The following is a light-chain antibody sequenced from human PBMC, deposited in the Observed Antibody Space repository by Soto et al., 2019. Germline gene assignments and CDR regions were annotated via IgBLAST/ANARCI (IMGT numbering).Light chain of an antibody. J-gene: IGKJ2*01. CDR2: DAS. V-gene: IGKV1-5*01. CDR1: QSVSSW. CDR3: HQYNSYSPT. Sequence: DIQMTQSPSTLSASVGDRVTSTCRASQSVSSWLAWYQQRPGKAPKLLIYDASSLESGVPSRFSGSGSGTEFTLTISSLQPDDFATYYCHQYNSYSPTFGQGTKLEIK.